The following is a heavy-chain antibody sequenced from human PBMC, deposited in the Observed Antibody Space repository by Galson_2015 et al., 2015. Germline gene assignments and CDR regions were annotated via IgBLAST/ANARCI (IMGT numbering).Heavy chain of an antibody. D-gene: IGHD4-23*01. V-gene: IGHV3-30*18. CDR2: ISYDGSNK. CDR1: GFTFSSYG. J-gene: IGHJ4*02. CDR3: AKDRPLYGGPTDLFDY. Sequence: SLRLSCAASGFTFSSYGMHWVRQAPGKGLEWVAVISYDGSNKYYADSVKGRFTISRDNSKNTLYLQMNSLRAEDTAVYYCAKDRPLYGGPTDLFDYWGQGTLVTVSS.